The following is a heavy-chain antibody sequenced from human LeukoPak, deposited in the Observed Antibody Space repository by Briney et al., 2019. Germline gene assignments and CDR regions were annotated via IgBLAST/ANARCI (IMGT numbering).Heavy chain of an antibody. J-gene: IGHJ5*02. CDR2: FGPEDGET. V-gene: IGHV1-24*01. D-gene: IGHD6-6*01. CDR3: ATVYRSSEGVNWFDP. Sequence: GASVKVSCKVSGYTLTELSMHWVRQAPGKGLEWMGGFGPEDGETIYAQKFQGRVTMTEDTSTDTAYMELSSLRSEDTAVYYCATVYRSSEGVNWFDPWGQGTLVTVSS. CDR1: GYTLTELS.